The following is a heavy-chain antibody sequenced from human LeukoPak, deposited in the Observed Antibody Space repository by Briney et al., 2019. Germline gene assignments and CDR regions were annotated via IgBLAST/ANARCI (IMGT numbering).Heavy chain of an antibody. J-gene: IGHJ1*01. D-gene: IGHD3-22*01. CDR1: GGSFSGYY. V-gene: IGHV4-34*01. Sequence: SETLSLTCAVYGGSFSGYYWSWIRQPPGKGLEWIGEINHSGSTNYNPSLKSRVTISVDTSKNQFSLELSSVTAADTAVYYCARHYYDSSGYYPENFQHWGQGTLVTVSS. CDR3: ARHYYDSSGYYPENFQH. CDR2: INHSGST.